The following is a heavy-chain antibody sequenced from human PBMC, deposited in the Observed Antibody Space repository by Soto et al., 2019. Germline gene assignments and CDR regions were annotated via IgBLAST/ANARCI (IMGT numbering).Heavy chain of an antibody. D-gene: IGHD1-26*01. CDR2: VYYNGNT. J-gene: IGHJ4*02. Sequence: PSETLSLTCTVSGGSTSSSSYQWVWIRQPPGKGLEWIGNVYYNGNTYYNQSLKSRLTISVDTSNNQFSLKVKSVTAADTAVYYCARLSGSYNDRYFDYWGQGTLVTVSS. CDR3: ARLSGSYNDRYFDY. CDR1: GGSTSSSSYQ. V-gene: IGHV4-39*01.